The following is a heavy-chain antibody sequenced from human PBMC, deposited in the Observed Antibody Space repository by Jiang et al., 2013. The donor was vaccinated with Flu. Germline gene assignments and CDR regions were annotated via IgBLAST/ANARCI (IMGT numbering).Heavy chain of an antibody. Sequence: GLEWMGWINTNTGNPTYAQGFTGRFVFSLDTSVSTAYLQISSLKAEDTAVYYCARDLKDYYDSSGYYYGGSYFDYWGQGTLVTVSS. CDR2: INTNTGNP. V-gene: IGHV7-4-1*02. J-gene: IGHJ4*02. CDR3: ARDLKDYYDSSGYYYGGSYFDY. D-gene: IGHD3-22*01.